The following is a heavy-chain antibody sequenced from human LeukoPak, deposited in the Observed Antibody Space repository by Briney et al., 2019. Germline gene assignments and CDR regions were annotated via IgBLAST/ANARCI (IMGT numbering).Heavy chain of an antibody. CDR3: AKDVGESGWYFDY. CDR1: GFTFSSYA. D-gene: IGHD6-19*01. J-gene: IGHJ4*02. CDR2: ISGSGGST. V-gene: IGHV3-23*01. Sequence: GGSLRLSCAASGFTFSSYAMSWVRQAPGKGPEWVSAISGSGGSTYYADSVKGRFTISRDNSKNTLYLQMNSLRAEDTAVYYCAKDVGESGWYFDYWGQGTLVTVSS.